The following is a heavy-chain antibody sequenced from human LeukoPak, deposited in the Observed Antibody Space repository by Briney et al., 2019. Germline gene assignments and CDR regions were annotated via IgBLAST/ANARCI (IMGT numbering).Heavy chain of an antibody. CDR2: INRGGSST. CDR1: GFTFSTYW. V-gene: IGHV3-74*01. D-gene: IGHD5-18*01. J-gene: IGHJ4*02. CDR3: ARGDEYTYGYFDY. Sequence: GGSLRLSCAASGFTFSTYWMHWVRQAPGKGLVWVSLINRGGSSTSYADSVEGRFTISRDNAKNTVYMQMNRPRAEDTAVYYCARGDEYTYGYFDYWGQGTLVTVSS.